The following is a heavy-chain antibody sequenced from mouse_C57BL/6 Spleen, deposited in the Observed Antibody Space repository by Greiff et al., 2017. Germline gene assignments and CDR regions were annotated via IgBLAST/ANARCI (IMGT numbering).Heavy chain of an antibody. CDR1: GYTFTSYG. CDR3: AREGDVGGY. V-gene: IGHV1-81*01. J-gene: IGHJ2*01. Sequence: QVQLKESGAELARPGASVKLSCKASGYTFTSYGISWVKQRTGQGLEWIGEIYPRSGNTYYNEKFKGKATLTADKSSSTAYMELRSLTSEDSAVYFCAREGDVGGYWGQGTTLTVSS. D-gene: IGHD3-1*01. CDR2: IYPRSGNT.